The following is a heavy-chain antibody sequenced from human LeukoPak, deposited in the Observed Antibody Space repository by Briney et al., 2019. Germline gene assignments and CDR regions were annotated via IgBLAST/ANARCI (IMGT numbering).Heavy chain of an antibody. CDR3: ARGQTTVTSRDY. V-gene: IGHV3-21*01. CDR1: GFTFSSYS. J-gene: IGHJ4*02. CDR2: ISSSSSYI. Sequence: GSLRLSCAASGFTFSSYSMNWVRQAPGKGLGWVSSISSSSSYIYYADSVKGRFTISRDNAKNSLYLQMNSLRAEDTAVYYCARGQTTVTSRDYWGQGTLVTVSS. D-gene: IGHD4-17*01.